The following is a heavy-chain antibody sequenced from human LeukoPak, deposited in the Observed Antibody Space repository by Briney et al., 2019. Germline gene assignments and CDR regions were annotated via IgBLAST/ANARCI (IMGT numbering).Heavy chain of an antibody. J-gene: IGHJ4*02. D-gene: IGHD6-19*01. CDR2: VYYSGST. Sequence: SETLSLTCTVSGGSISSSNYYWGWIRQPPGKGLEWIGSVYYSGSTYYNPSLKSRVIISVDTSQNQFSLKLSSVTAADTAVYYCARSIAVALFDYWGQGTLVTVSS. V-gene: IGHV4-39*07. CDR1: GGSISSSNYY. CDR3: ARSIAVALFDY.